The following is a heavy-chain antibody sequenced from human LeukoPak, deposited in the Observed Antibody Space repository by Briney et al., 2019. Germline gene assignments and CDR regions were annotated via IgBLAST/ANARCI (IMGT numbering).Heavy chain of an antibody. D-gene: IGHD5-18*01. J-gene: IGHJ6*03. Sequence: GGSLRLSCVGSGFTFSSYSMNWVRQAPGEGLEWVSYISSLSGTVYYADSVKGRFTISRDNAKNSLYLQMDSLRAEDTAVYYCAKADSYAYYYYYMDVWGKGTTVTVSS. CDR1: GFTFSSYS. CDR3: AKADSYAYYYYYMDV. CDR2: ISSLSGTV. V-gene: IGHV3-48*01.